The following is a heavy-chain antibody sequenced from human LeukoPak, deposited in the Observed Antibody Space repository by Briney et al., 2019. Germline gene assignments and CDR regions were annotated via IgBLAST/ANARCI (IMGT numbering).Heavy chain of an antibody. CDR2: IIPIFGTT. V-gene: IGHV1-69*05. CDR3: ARGDSGYDYGFDN. Sequence: SVKVSCKASGGTFSSHAISWVRQATGQGLEWVGGIIPIFGTTNYAQKFQGRVTITTDESTSTGYMELRSLRSDDTAVYYCARGDSGYDYGFDNWGQGTLVTVSS. D-gene: IGHD5-12*01. J-gene: IGHJ4*02. CDR1: GGTFSSHA.